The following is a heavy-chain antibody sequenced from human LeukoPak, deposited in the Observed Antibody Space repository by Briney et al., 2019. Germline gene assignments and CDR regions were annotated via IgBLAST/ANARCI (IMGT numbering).Heavy chain of an antibody. J-gene: IGHJ4*02. D-gene: IGHD2-2*01. CDR1: GFTFSSYS. Sequence: PWGSLRLSCAASGFTFSSYSMNWVRQAPGKGLEWVSPINSSSSNIYYAYSVKGRFTTSRDNTKNSLYLQMNSLRAEDTAVYYCAKRPIPAAHRAATFDYWGQGILVTVSS. CDR3: AKRPIPAAHRAATFDY. CDR2: INSSSSNI. V-gene: IGHV3-21*01.